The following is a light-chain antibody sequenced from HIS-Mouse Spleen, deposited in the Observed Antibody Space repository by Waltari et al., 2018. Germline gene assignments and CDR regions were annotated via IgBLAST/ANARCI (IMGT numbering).Light chain of an antibody. CDR2: DFN. CDR1: SSDVGGYNY. CDR3: SSYTSSSTWV. Sequence: QSALTQPASVSGSPGQSITISCTGTSSDVGGYNYVSWYQQHPGKAPKLMIYDFNNRPSGVSNRFSGSNSGNTAALTISGLQAEDEADYYCSSYTSSSTWVFGGGTKLTVL. V-gene: IGLV2-14*03. J-gene: IGLJ3*02.